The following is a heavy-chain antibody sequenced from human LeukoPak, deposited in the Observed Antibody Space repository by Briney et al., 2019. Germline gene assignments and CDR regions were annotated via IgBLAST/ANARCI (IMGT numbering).Heavy chain of an antibody. Sequence: GGSLRLSCAASGFTFSSYAMSWVRQAPGKGLEWVSAISGSGGSTYYADSVKGRFTISRDNSKNTLYLQMHSLRAEVTAVYYCAKGSSGRGEDYYGMDVWGQGTTVTVPS. V-gene: IGHV3-23*01. CDR3: AKGSSGRGEDYYGMDV. D-gene: IGHD6-19*01. CDR1: GFTFSSYA. J-gene: IGHJ6*02. CDR2: ISGSGGST.